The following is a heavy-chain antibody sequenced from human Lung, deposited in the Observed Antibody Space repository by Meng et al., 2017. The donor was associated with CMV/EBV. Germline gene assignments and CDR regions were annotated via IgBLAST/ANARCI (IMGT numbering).Heavy chain of an antibody. J-gene: IGHJ4*02. D-gene: IGHD6-19*01. V-gene: IGHV3-21*01. CDR2: ISSRSTYI. CDR3: ATESPGFSSSFDN. CDR1: GITFNTYS. Sequence: EVLLVEAGGGLVKPGGSLRLSCAASGITFNTYSINWVRQSPGKGLEWVATISSRSTYIYYADLGKGRFTISRDNVQNFLYLQMNSLSAEDTAVYYCATESPGFSSSFDNWGQGTLVTVSS.